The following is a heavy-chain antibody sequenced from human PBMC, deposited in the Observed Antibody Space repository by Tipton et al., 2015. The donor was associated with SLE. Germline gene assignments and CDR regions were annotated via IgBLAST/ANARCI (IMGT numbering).Heavy chain of an antibody. J-gene: IGHJ4*02. Sequence: TLSLTCSVSGGSISTTTHYWDWIRQPPGKGLEWIGTIYYNGATYYNPSLQSRVSLSVDSSKNQFSLKLSSVTATDTVVYYCARNLGDPYYYDSSGFDYWGQGTLVTVSS. CDR3: ARNLGDPYYYDSSGFDY. CDR2: IYYNGAT. D-gene: IGHD3-22*01. V-gene: IGHV4-39*07. CDR1: GGSISTTTHY.